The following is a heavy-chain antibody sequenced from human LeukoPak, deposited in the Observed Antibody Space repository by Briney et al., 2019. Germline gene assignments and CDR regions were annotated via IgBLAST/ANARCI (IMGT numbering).Heavy chain of an antibody. CDR2: INHSGST. CDR1: GGSFSGYY. J-gene: IGHJ3*02. D-gene: IGHD6-13*01. Sequence: SETLSLTCAVYGGSFSGYYWSWIRQPPGKGLEWTGEINHSGSTNYNPSLKSRVTISVDTSKNQFSLKLSSVTAADTAVYYCARGVRVAAAGILPSTGAFEIWAQGTMVTVSP. V-gene: IGHV4-34*01. CDR3: ARGVRVAAAGILPSTGAFEI.